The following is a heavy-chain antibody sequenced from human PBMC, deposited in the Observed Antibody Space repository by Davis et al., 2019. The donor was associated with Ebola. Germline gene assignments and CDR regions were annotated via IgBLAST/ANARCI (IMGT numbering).Heavy chain of an antibody. D-gene: IGHD3-22*01. V-gene: IGHV3-30-3*01. CDR2: ISYDGDIT. CDR1: GFAFSKYA. Sequence: GESLKISCAASGFAFSKYAMNWVRQAPGKGLEWVALISYDGDITQYRDSVKGRCTISRDNSKNTLNLQMDSLRPDDTAVYYCARMSLIVVFTTYFDYWGQGTLVTVSS. J-gene: IGHJ4*02. CDR3: ARMSLIVVFTTYFDY.